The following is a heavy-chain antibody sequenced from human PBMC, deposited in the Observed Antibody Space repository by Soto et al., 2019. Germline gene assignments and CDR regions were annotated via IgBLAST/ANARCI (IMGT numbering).Heavy chain of an antibody. D-gene: IGHD1-26*01. Sequence: QVQLVESGGGVVQPGRSLRLSCAASGFTFSSYGMHWVRQAPGKGLEWVAVISYDGSNKYYADSVKGRFTISRDNSKNTLYLQMNSLRAEDTAVYYCAKGRWELLLLDYWGQGTLVTVSS. V-gene: IGHV3-30*18. CDR3: AKGRWELLLLDY. J-gene: IGHJ4*02. CDR2: ISYDGSNK. CDR1: GFTFSSYG.